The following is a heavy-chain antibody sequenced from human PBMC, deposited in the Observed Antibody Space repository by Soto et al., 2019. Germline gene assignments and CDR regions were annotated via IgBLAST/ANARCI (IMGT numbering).Heavy chain of an antibody. D-gene: IGHD1-1*01. CDR3: ARDLTISSTDGPLDP. CDR2: IHYTGST. Sequence: SETLSLTCTVYGGSMSRYYWTWIRQPPGKGLEWIGNIHYTGSTNYNPSLKSRVTILLGTSTSQFSLKVSPVTAADTAVYYCARDLTISSTDGPLDPWGHGTLVTVSS. J-gene: IGHJ5*02. CDR1: GGSMSRYY. V-gene: IGHV4-59*01.